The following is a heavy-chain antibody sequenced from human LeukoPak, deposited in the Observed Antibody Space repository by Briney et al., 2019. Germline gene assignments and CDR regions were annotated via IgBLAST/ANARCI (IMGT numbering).Heavy chain of an antibody. Sequence: PSETLSLTCAVSGGSISSGGYSWSWIRQPPGKGLEWIGYIYHSGSTYYNPSLKSRVTISVDRSKNQFSLKLSSVTAADTAVYYCARLTYGWFDPGAREPWSPSPQ. CDR2: IYHSGST. D-gene: IGHD3-10*01. CDR3: ARLTYGWFDP. J-gene: IGHJ5*02. V-gene: IGHV4-30-2*01. CDR1: GGSISSGGYS.